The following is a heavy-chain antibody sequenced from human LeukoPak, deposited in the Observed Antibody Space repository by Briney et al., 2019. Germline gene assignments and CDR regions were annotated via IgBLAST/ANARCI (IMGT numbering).Heavy chain of an antibody. Sequence: SETLSLTCTVSGGSISSGGYSWSWIRQHPGKGLEWIGYIYYSGSTYYNPSLKSRVTISVDTSKNQFSLKLSSVTAADTAVYYCARDRAQKSGYYYYGMDVWGQGTTVTVSS. CDR2: IYYSGST. CDR3: ARDRAQKSGYYYYGMDV. J-gene: IGHJ6*02. V-gene: IGHV4-31*03. CDR1: GGSISSGGYS.